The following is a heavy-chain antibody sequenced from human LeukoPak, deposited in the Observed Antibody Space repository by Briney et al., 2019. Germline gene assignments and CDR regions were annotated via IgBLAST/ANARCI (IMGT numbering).Heavy chain of an antibody. D-gene: IGHD4-11*01. CDR2: IYYSGGT. CDR3: ARVVTLDHDAFDI. Sequence: SQTLSLNCTVSAGSISSGGYYWRWIRQHPGKGLEWIGYIYYSGGTYYNPSLKSRVTISVDTSKNQFSLKLSSVTAADTAVYYCARVVTLDHDAFDIWGRGTMVTVSS. CDR1: AGSISSGGYY. V-gene: IGHV4-31*03. J-gene: IGHJ3*02.